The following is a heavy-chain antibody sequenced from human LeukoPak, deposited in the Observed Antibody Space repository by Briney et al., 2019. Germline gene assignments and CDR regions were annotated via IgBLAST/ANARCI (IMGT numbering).Heavy chain of an antibody. CDR1: GFTFSRYT. V-gene: IGHV3-21*01. Sequence: PGGSLRLSCAGSGFTFSRYTFNWVRQAPGKGLEWVSSISSSSSYIYYADSVKGRFTISRDNAKNSLYLQMNSLRAEDTAVYYCARDYTPYDFWSGYSAFDIWGQGTMVTVSS. CDR3: ARDYTPYDFWSGYSAFDI. J-gene: IGHJ3*02. D-gene: IGHD3-3*01. CDR2: ISSSSSYI.